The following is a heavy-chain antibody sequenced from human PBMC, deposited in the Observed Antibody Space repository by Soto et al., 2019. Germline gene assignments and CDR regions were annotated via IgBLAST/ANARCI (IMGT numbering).Heavy chain of an antibody. Sequence: QVQLVESGGGVVQPGRSLRLSCASSGFSFSTHGMQWVRQAPGKGLEWVAIISYDGFIKYSADDVKGRFTISRDNSKNTLFLQMDSLSAEDSAVYYCAKDLKASGGHSGTLNYYYGMDVWGQGTTVIVSS. J-gene: IGHJ6*02. CDR2: ISYDGFIK. D-gene: IGHD3-10*01. CDR1: GFSFSTHG. CDR3: AKDLKASGGHSGTLNYYYGMDV. V-gene: IGHV3-30*18.